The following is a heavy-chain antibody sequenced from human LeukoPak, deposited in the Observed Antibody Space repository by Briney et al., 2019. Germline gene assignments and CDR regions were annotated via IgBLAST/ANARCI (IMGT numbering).Heavy chain of an antibody. CDR3: ARAYGDYSWSGGMDV. D-gene: IGHD4-17*01. CDR1: GGTFSSYG. V-gene: IGHV1-69*01. CDR2: IIPILGTA. Sequence: GASVKVSCKASGGTFSSYGISWVRQAPGQGLEWMGGIIPILGTANYAQKFQGRVTITADESTSTGYMELSSLRSEDTAVYYCARAYGDYSWSGGMDVWGQGTTVTVS. J-gene: IGHJ6*02.